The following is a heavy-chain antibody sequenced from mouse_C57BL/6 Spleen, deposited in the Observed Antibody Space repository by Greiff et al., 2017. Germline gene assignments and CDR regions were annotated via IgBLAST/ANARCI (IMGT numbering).Heavy chain of an antibody. CDR1: GYSFADSE. CDR2: IEPETGGT. D-gene: IGHD2-4*01. CDR3: TNYAAKFAY. V-gene: IGHV1-15*01. J-gene: IGHJ3*01. Sequence: QVQLKQSGPALVSPAASVTLSCKASGYSFADSEMHWVKQTPVHGLEWIGAIEPETGGTAYNQKFKGKAILTADKSSSTAYMELLSLTSEYSAVYYCTNYAAKFAYWRQGTLVTFSA.